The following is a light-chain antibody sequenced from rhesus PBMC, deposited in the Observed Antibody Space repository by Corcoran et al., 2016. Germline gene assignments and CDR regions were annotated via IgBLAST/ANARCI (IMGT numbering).Light chain of an antibody. J-gene: IGKJ2*01. V-gene: IGKV1-22*01. Sequence: DIQMTQSPSSLSASVGDTVTITCRASQSISSWLAWYQQKPGKAPKLLIYKASTLQSGVPSRFSGSGSGTDFTLTISSLQSRDFATYYCQPYSSSPYRFGQGTKVEIK. CDR2: KAS. CDR3: QPYSSSPYR. CDR1: QSISSW.